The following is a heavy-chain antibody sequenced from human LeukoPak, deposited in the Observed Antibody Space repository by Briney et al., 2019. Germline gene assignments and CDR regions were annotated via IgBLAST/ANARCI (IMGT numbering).Heavy chain of an antibody. Sequence: PSETLSLTCTVSGGSISSYYWSWIRQPPGKGLEWIGYIYYSGSTNYNPSLKSRVTISVDTSKNQFSLKLSSVTAADTAVYYCARTSPSIVEFFFDYWGQGTLVTVSS. V-gene: IGHV4-59*01. CDR3: ARTSPSIVEFFFDY. D-gene: IGHD2-21*01. J-gene: IGHJ4*02. CDR2: IYYSGST. CDR1: GGSISSYY.